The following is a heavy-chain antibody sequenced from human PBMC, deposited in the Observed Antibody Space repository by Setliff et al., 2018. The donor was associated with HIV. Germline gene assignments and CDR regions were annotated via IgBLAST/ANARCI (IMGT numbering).Heavy chain of an antibody. J-gene: IGHJ4*02. Sequence: GGSLRLSCAASGFTFNSHTMHWVRQAPGKGLEWVASILRDGSSKYYADSVMGRFTISRDNSKNALYLQMDSLRVEDAAVYYCAREMIRGVVGSISCDFWGQGTLVTVSS. CDR3: AREMIRGVVGSISCDF. CDR2: ILRDGSSK. D-gene: IGHD3-10*01. V-gene: IGHV3-30*04. CDR1: GFTFNSHT.